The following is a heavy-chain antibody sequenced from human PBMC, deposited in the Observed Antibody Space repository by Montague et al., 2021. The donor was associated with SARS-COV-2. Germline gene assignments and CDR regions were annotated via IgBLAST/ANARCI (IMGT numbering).Heavy chain of an antibody. Sequence: SETLSPTCTVSADSITNNYWTWIRQSSGKGPEWIGHITYRGSTTYNSSLKSRVTTSMDTTKNQFSLILKSVTAADTTVYYCARGGMYLSYWGQGTLVTVSS. D-gene: IGHD1-26*01. V-gene: IGHV4-59*13. CDR2: ITYRGST. CDR3: ARGGMYLSY. CDR1: ADSITNNY. J-gene: IGHJ4*02.